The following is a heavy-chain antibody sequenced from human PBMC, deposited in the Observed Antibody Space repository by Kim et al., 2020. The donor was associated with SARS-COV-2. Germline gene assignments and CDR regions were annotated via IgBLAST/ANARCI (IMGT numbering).Heavy chain of an antibody. V-gene: IGHV4-39*01. Sequence: SETLSLTCTVSGGSISSSSYYWGWIRQPPGKGLEWIVSIYYSGSTYYNPSLKSRVTISVDTSKNQFSLKLSYVTAADTAVYYCARQVGYYGSGSYYTDYYYCGINVWSQRATVTVSS. CDR2: IYYSGST. CDR1: GGSISSSSYY. J-gene: IGHJ6*02. D-gene: IGHD3-10*01. CDR3: ARQVGYYGSGSYYTDYYYCGINV.